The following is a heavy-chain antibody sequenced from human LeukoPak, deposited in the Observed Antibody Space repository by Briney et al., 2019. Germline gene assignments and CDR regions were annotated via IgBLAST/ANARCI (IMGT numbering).Heavy chain of an antibody. CDR3: ASVNRMVRGVINYYYGMDV. J-gene: IGHJ6*02. CDR1: GYTFTSYG. CDR2: ISAYNGNT. V-gene: IGHV1-18*01. D-gene: IGHD3-10*01. Sequence: ASVKVSCKASGYTFTSYGISWVRQAPGQGLEWMGWISAYNGNTNYAQKLQGRVTMTTDTSTSTAYMELRSLRSDDTAVYYCASVNRMVRGVINYYYGMDVWGQGTTDTVSS.